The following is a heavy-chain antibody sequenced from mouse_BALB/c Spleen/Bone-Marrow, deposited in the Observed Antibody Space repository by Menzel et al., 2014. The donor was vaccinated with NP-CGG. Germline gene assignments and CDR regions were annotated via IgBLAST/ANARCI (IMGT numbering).Heavy chain of an antibody. J-gene: IGHJ1*03. D-gene: IGHD1-1*01. CDR1: GYTFTTYT. CDR3: TRITTVVRYCDV. Sequence: QVQLQQSGAELARPGASVKMSCKASGYTFTTYTIHWVKQRPGQGLEWIGYINPSSGYANYNQNFKDKATLTADKSPSTAYMQLSSLTSEDSAVYYCTRITTVVRYCDVWGTGTTVTVSS. CDR2: INPSSGYA. V-gene: IGHV1-4*01.